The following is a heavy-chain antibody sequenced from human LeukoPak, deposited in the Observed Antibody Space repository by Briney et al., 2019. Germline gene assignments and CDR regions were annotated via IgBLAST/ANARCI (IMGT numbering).Heavy chain of an antibody. D-gene: IGHD2-2*01. J-gene: IGHJ4*02. CDR2: IYYSGRT. Sequence: TSETLSLTCTVSGGSFSSQNYYWGWIRQPPGKGLEWIATIYYSGRTYYNPSLKSRVTISVDTSKDQFSLRLSSMTAADTAFYYCARRYCNSASCYVGYFDSWGQGTLVTVSS. CDR1: GGSFSSQNYY. CDR3: ARRYCNSASCYVGYFDS. V-gene: IGHV4-39*01.